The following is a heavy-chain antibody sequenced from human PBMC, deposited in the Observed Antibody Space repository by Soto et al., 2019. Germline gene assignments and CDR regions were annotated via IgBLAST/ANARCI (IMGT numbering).Heavy chain of an antibody. Sequence: LETLSLTCTGSGGFISSNSCFLGWVRQPPGKGLEWLGSIYYRGSTYYNPSLKSRVTMSVDTSKNQFSLKLSSVTAADTAVYYCARRDYNYKYFDSWGQGTLVTVSS. CDR2: IYYRGST. CDR1: GGFISSNSCF. J-gene: IGHJ4*02. V-gene: IGHV4-39*01. D-gene: IGHD1-20*01. CDR3: ARRDYNYKYFDS.